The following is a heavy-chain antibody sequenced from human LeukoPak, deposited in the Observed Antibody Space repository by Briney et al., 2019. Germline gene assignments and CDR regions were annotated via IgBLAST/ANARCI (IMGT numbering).Heavy chain of an antibody. CDR2: ISGDGSTT. CDR3: AREDQHILVETAIRF. J-gene: IGHJ4*02. V-gene: IGHV3-74*03. D-gene: IGHD2-21*02. Sequence: QTGGSLRLSCAASGFTFRVYWMHWVRQVPGKGLVWVSRISGDGSTTTYADSVKGRFTISRDNAKNTLSLQMSSLRVEDTAVYYCAREDQHILVETAIRFWGQGTLVTVSS. CDR1: GFTFRVYW.